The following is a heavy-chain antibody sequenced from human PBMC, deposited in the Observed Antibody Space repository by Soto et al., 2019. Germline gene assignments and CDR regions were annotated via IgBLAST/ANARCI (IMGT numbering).Heavy chain of an antibody. CDR3: AGRDRGGSGSPASYYYSGLDV. CDR2: VSAGGDMT. CDR1: GLTFSSYA. V-gene: IGHV3-23*01. J-gene: IGHJ6*02. D-gene: IGHD3-10*01. Sequence: DVQLLESGGHLVQPGGSLRLSCAASGLTFSSYAMSWVRQAPGKGLEWVSSVSAGGDMTYYSDSVKGRFTISRDHSNKGLFLEMNALRIEDTALYYCAGRDRGGSGSPASYYYSGLDVWGQGTTVTVS.